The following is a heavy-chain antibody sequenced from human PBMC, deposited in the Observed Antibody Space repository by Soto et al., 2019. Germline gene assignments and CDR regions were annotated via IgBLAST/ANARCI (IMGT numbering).Heavy chain of an antibody. D-gene: IGHD6-19*01. J-gene: IGHJ4*02. Sequence: TSETLSLTCTVSGDSISSYYWGWIRQPPGKGLEWIGSIYYSGNTYYNPSLKSRVTISVDTANNQFSLELSSVTAADTAVYYCARGLITGSHYSGGWYYFDSWGQGTQVTVSS. CDR2: IYYSGNT. CDR1: GDSISSYY. CDR3: ARGLITGSHYSGGWYYFDS. V-gene: IGHV4-39*01.